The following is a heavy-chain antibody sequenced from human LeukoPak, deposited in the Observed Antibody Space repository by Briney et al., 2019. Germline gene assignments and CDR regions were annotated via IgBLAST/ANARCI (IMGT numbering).Heavy chain of an antibody. J-gene: IGHJ4*02. CDR1: GGSISSYY. V-gene: IGHV4-59*01. Sequence: TSETLSLTCTVSGGSISSYYWSWIRQPPGKGLEWIGYIYYSGSTNHNPSLKSRVTISVDTSKNQFSLKLSSVAAADTAVYYCARGGGYPIFDYWGQGTLVTVSS. CDR3: ARGGGYPIFDY. D-gene: IGHD2-15*01. CDR2: IYYSGST.